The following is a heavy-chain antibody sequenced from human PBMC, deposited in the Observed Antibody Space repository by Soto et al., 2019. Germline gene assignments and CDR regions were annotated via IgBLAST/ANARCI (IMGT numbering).Heavy chain of an antibody. D-gene: IGHD5-12*01. V-gene: IGHV3-30-3*01. J-gene: IGHJ3*02. CDR1: GFTFSSYA. Sequence: QVQLVESGGGVVQPGRSLRLSCAASGFTFSSYAMHWVRQAPGKGLEWVAVISYDGSNKYYADSVKGRFTISRDNSKNTLYLQRNSLRAEDTAVYYCARGSKGATIPDAFDIWGQGTMVTVSS. CDR2: ISYDGSNK. CDR3: ARGSKGATIPDAFDI.